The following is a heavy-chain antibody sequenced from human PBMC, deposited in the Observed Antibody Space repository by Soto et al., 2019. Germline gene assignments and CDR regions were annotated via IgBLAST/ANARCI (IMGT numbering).Heavy chain of an antibody. Sequence: HPGGSLRLSCTASGFTFGDYAMSWFRQAPGKGLEWVGLIRSKAYGGTTEYAASVKGRFTISRDDSKSIAYLQMNSLKTEDTAVYYCTRDQLPLVYAFDIWGQGTMVTVSS. V-gene: IGHV3-49*03. CDR2: IRSKAYGGTT. CDR3: TRDQLPLVYAFDI. J-gene: IGHJ3*02. D-gene: IGHD1-7*01. CDR1: GFTFGDYA.